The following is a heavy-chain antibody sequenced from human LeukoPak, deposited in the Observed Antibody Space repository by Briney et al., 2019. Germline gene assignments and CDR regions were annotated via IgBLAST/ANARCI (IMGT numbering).Heavy chain of an antibody. D-gene: IGHD2-2*01. CDR3: AKGDCSSTSCHYYYYGMDV. J-gene: IGHJ6*02. Sequence: PGGSLRLSCAASGFTFSSYAMSWVRQAPGKGLEWVSAISGSGGSTYYADSVKGRFTISRDNSKNTLYLQMNSLRAEDTAVYYCAKGDCSSTSCHYYYYGMDVWGQGTTVTVSS. CDR2: ISGSGGST. CDR1: GFTFSSYA. V-gene: IGHV3-23*01.